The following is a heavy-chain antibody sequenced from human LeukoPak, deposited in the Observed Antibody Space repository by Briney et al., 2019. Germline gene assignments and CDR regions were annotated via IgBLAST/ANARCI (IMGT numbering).Heavy chain of an antibody. V-gene: IGHV3-30-3*01. D-gene: IGHD3-22*01. Sequence: PGRSLRLSCAASGFTFSSYAMHWVRQAPGKGLEWVAVISYDGSNKYYADSVKGRFTISRDNSKNTLYLQMNSLRAEDTAVYYCARGRRGDGSGYYYPFDYWGQGTLVTVSS. CDR1: GFTFSSYA. J-gene: IGHJ4*02. CDR2: ISYDGSNK. CDR3: ARGRRGDGSGYYYPFDY.